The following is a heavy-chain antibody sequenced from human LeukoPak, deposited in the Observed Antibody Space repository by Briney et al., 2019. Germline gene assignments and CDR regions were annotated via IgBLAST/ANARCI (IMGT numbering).Heavy chain of an antibody. V-gene: IGHV4-59*01. D-gene: IGHD6-6*01. CDR2: IYYSGST. CDR3: ARGRIAAPLDY. Sequence: NSSETLSLTCTVSGGSISSYYWSWIRQPPGKGLEWIGYIYYSGSTNYNPSLKSRVTISVDTSKNQFSLKLSSVTAADTAVYYCARGRIAAPLDYWGQGTLVTVSS. CDR1: GGSISSYY. J-gene: IGHJ4*02.